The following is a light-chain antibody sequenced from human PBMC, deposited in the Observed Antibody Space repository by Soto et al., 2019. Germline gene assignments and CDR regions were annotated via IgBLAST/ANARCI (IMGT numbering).Light chain of an antibody. V-gene: IGKV3-15*01. CDR1: QSVSSN. CDR3: QQYNNWPIT. Sequence: EIVLTQSPATLSVSPGERATLSCRASQSVSSNLAWYLQKPGQAPSLLIYAASTRATGIPARFSGGGSGTEFTLTICSLQSEDFAVYYCQQYNNWPITFGQGTRLEIK. J-gene: IGKJ5*01. CDR2: AAS.